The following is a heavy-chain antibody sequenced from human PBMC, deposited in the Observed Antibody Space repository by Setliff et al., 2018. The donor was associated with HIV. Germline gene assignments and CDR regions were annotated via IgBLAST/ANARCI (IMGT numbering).Heavy chain of an antibody. Sequence: TLSRPCTVSGGSSNSYYWSWVRQPPGKGLEWIGYIYTSGGTNYNPSLKSRVTISVDTSKNQFSLKLNSVTAADTAVYYCARATRTIFGVVYFDYWGQGTLVTVSS. CDR3: ARATRTIFGVVYFDY. CDR1: GGSSNSYY. V-gene: IGHV4-4*09. D-gene: IGHD3-3*01. J-gene: IGHJ4*02. CDR2: IYTSGGT.